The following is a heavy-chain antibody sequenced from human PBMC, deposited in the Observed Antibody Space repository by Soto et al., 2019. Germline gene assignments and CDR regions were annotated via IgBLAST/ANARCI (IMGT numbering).Heavy chain of an antibody. D-gene: IGHD5-18*01. CDR2: IIPMFGTA. Sequence: QVQLVQSGAEVKKPASSVKVSCKAPGGTFSTYAISWVRQAPGQGLEWMGGIIPMFGTANYAQRFQDRVTITADESTNTVYLGLSSLTSEDTAVYFCASGIQLWLRRINDGYSGWGQGTVVTVSS. CDR1: GGTFSTYA. CDR3: ASGIQLWLRRINDGYSG. V-gene: IGHV1-69*12. J-gene: IGHJ4*02.